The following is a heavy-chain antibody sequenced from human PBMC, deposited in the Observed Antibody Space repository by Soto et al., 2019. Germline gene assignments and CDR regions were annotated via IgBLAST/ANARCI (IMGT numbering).Heavy chain of an antibody. Sequence: QVQLVESGGGVVQPGRSLRLACAASGFTFSSYGMHWVRQAPGKGLEWVAVIWYDGSNKYYADSVKGRFTISRDNSKNKLYIQMNSLRAEDMAVYYCARDQGLFGVVIRAFDMWGQGTIVTVSS. CDR3: ARDQGLFGVVIRAFDM. D-gene: IGHD3-3*01. CDR2: IWYDGSNK. CDR1: GFTFSSYG. J-gene: IGHJ3*02. V-gene: IGHV3-33*01.